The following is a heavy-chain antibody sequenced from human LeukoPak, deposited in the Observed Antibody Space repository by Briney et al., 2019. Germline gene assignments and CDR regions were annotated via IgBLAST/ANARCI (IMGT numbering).Heavy chain of an antibody. V-gene: IGHV5-51*01. J-gene: IGHJ4*02. CDR3: ARSSDYYDSSGYYDYFDY. CDR1: GYSFTSYW. CDR2: IYPGDSDT. D-gene: IGHD3-22*01. Sequence: GESLKISCRGSGYSFTSYWIGWVRQMPGKGLEWMGIIYPGDSDTRYSPSFQGQVTISADKSISTAYLQWSSLKASDTAMYYCARSSDYYDSSGYYDYFDYWGQGTLVTVSS.